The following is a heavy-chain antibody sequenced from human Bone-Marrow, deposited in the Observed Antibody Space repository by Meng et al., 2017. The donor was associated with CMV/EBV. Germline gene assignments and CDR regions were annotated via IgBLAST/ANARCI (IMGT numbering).Heavy chain of an antibody. CDR1: GFTFSSYA. V-gene: IGHV3-30-3*01. CDR3: ARVSPPSGYSSGWDSNYSYYGMDV. J-gene: IGHJ6*02. CDR2: ISYDGSKK. D-gene: IGHD6-19*01. Sequence: GGSLRLSCAASGFTFSSYAMHWVRQAPGKGLEWVAVISYDGSKKYYADSVKGRFTISRDNSKNTLYLQMTSLRAEDTAVYYCARVSPPSGYSSGWDSNYSYYGMDVWGQGTTVTVSS.